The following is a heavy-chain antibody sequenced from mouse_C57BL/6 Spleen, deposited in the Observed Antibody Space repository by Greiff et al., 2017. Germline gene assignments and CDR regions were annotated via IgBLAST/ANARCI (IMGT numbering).Heavy chain of an antibody. CDR3: ARPLGGYYDYYAMDY. CDR1: GYTFTGYW. D-gene: IGHD2-3*01. CDR2: ILPGSGST. Sequence: VKLQESGAELMKPGASVKLSCKATGYTFTGYWIEWVKQRPGNGLEWIGEILPGSGSTNYNEKFKGKATFTADTSSNTAYMQLSSLMSYDSAIYYCARPLGGYYDYYAMDYWGQGTSGTVSS. J-gene: IGHJ4*01. V-gene: IGHV1-9*01.